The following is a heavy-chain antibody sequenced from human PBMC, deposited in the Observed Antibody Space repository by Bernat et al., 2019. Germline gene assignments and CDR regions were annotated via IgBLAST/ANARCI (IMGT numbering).Heavy chain of an antibody. J-gene: IGHJ6*02. CDR2: ISGNGNNQ. Sequence: EVLLVETGGDLVQPGGSLRLSCIASGFTFNKNAMSWVHQAPGKGLEWVSSISGNGNNQYYAEPVKGRFTVSRDNSKNKVYLQLNSLTPDDTAVYFCARDRTVSRSPFGYYGMDVWGQGTTVIFSS. CDR3: ARDRTVSRSPFGYYGMDV. D-gene: IGHD3-10*01. V-gene: IGHV3-23*04. CDR1: GFTFNKNA.